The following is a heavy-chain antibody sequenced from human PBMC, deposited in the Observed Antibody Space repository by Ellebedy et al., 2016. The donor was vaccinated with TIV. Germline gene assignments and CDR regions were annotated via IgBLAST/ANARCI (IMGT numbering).Heavy chain of an antibody. CDR3: AKDLDGYNYGHLYYFGMDV. J-gene: IGHJ6*02. D-gene: IGHD5-18*01. CDR1: GFSFSTYA. CDR2: ISGSGGST. Sequence: PGGSLRLSCAASGFSFSTYAMTWVRQAPGKGLEWVSAISGSGGSTYYADSVKGRFTISRDNSKNTLYLQMNSLRAEDTAVYYCAKDLDGYNYGHLYYFGMDVWGQGTTVTVSS. V-gene: IGHV3-23*01.